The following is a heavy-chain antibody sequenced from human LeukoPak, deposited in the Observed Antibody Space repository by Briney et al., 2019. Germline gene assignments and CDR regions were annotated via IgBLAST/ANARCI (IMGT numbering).Heavy chain of an antibody. D-gene: IGHD3-3*02. Sequence: GGSLRLSCAASGFTFSSYAMSWVRQAPGKGLEWVSAISGSGGSTYCADSVKGRFTISRDNSKNTLYLQMNSLRAEDTAVYYCAKGPSISRAFDYWGQGTLVTVSS. CDR1: GFTFSSYA. CDR3: AKGPSISRAFDY. CDR2: ISGSGGST. J-gene: IGHJ4*02. V-gene: IGHV3-23*01.